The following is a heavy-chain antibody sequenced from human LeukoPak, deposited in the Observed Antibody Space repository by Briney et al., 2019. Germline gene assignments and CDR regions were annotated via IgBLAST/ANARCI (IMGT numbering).Heavy chain of an antibody. CDR2: IFYSGNT. CDR1: GGSVSSDSHY. CDR3: ARTGDYSRSTGGWFDP. V-gene: IGHV4-61*01. J-gene: IGHJ5*02. Sequence: TSETLSLTCKVSGGSVSSDSHYWSWVRQAPGKGLEWIGYIFYSGNTNYIPSLKSRVTISIDTSKKQFSLRLTSVTTADTAVYFCARTGDYSRSTGGWFDPWGQGTLVTVSS. D-gene: IGHD4-11*01.